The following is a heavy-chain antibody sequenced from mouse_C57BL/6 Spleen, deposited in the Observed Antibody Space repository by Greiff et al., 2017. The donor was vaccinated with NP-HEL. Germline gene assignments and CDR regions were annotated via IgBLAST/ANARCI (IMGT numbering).Heavy chain of an antibody. CDR1: GYTFTSYW. CDR2: IHPNSGST. Sequence: QVQLQQPGAELVKPGASVKLSCKASGYTFTSYWMHWVKQRPGQGLEWIGMIHPNSGSTNYNEKFKSKATLTVDKASSTAYMQLSSLTSEDAAVYYCARANWDEGDYWGQGTTLTVSS. D-gene: IGHD4-1*02. V-gene: IGHV1-64*01. J-gene: IGHJ2*01. CDR3: ARANWDEGDY.